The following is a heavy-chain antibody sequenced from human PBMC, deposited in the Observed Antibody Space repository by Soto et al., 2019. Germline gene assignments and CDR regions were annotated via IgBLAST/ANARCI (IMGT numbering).Heavy chain of an antibody. CDR3: ARERPAIYSSSWSYYYGMDV. CDR2: INAGNGNT. Sequence: ASVKVSCKASEYTFTSYAMHWVRQAPGQSLEWMGWINAGNGNTKYSQKFQGRVTMTRDTSTSTVYMELSSLRSEDTAVYYCARERPAIYSSSWSYYYGMDVWGQGTTVTVSS. J-gene: IGHJ6*02. D-gene: IGHD6-13*01. V-gene: IGHV1-3*01. CDR1: EYTFTSYA.